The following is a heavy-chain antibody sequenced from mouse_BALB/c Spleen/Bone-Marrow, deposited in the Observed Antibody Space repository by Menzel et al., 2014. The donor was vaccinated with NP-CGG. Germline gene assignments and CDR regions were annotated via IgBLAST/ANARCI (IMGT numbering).Heavy chain of an antibody. D-gene: IGHD1-1*01. CDR3: ARDPFYYGSPHWYFDV. Sequence: VQVVESGPGLVAPSQSLPITCTVSGFSLTSYGVHWVRQPPGKGLEWLGVIWAGGSTNYNSALMSRLSISKDNSKSQVFLKLNSLQTDDSAMYYCARDPFYYGSPHWYFDVWGAGTTVTVSS. CDR2: IWAGGST. J-gene: IGHJ1*01. V-gene: IGHV2-9*02. CDR1: GFSLTSYG.